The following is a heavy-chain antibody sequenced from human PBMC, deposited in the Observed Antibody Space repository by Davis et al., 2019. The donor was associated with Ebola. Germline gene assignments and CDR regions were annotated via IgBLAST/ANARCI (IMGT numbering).Heavy chain of an antibody. Sequence: GESLKISCAASGFTFSSYSMNWVRQAPGKGLEWVSSISSSSSYIYYADSVKGRFTISRDNAKNSLYLQMNSLRAEDTAVYYCARGIPDPYYGSGSSYYYYYGMDVWGQGTTVTVSS. J-gene: IGHJ6*02. CDR3: ARGIPDPYYGSGSSYYYYYGMDV. CDR2: ISSSSSYI. CDR1: GFTFSSYS. V-gene: IGHV3-21*01. D-gene: IGHD3-10*01.